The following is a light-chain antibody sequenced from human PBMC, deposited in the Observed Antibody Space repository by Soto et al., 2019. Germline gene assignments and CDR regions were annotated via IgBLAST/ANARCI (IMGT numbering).Light chain of an antibody. J-gene: IGLJ3*02. V-gene: IGLV1-44*01. CDR3: AAWDDSLIWV. CDR1: SSNIGSNT. Sequence: QSVLTQPPSASGTPGQRVTISCSGSSSNIGSNTVNWYQQLPGTAPKLLIYSNNQRPSGVPDRLSGSKSGTSASLAISGLQSEDEADYYCAAWDDSLIWVFGGGTKLTVL. CDR2: SNN.